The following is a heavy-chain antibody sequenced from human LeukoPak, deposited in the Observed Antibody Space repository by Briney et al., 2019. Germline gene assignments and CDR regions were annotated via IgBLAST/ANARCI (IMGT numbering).Heavy chain of an antibody. Sequence: GGSLRLSCAASGFTFSTYSMNWVRQAPGKGLEWVASITSPVGHIYYAGSLKGRITISRDNAKSSLYLQMNSLRAEDTAVYYCARGWPWDYWGQGTLVTVSS. CDR1: GFTFSTYS. D-gene: IGHD6-13*01. CDR2: ITSPVGHI. J-gene: IGHJ4*02. V-gene: IGHV3-21*01. CDR3: ARGWPWDY.